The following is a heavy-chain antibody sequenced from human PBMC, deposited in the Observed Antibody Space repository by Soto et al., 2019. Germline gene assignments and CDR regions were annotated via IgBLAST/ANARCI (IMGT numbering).Heavy chain of an antibody. CDR2: INPSGGST. CDR1: GYTFTSSD. D-gene: IGHD6-19*01. J-gene: IGHJ6*02. Sequence: ASVKVSCKASGYTFTSSDLHWVRQAPGQGLEWMGIINPSGGSTSYAQKFQGRVTMARDTSTSTVYMELSSLRSEDTAVYYCARSAVAGSLDVSGQGTTGTVSS. CDR3: ARSAVAGSLDV. V-gene: IGHV1-46*01.